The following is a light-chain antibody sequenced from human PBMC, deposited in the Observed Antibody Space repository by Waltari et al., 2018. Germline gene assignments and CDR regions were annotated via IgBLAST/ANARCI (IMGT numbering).Light chain of an antibody. CDR1: RSNFGAGYD. CDR3: QSFDSSLSASV. V-gene: IGLV1-40*01. CDR2: GNT. J-gene: IGLJ3*02. Sequence: QSVLTQPPPKSGGPGQEITIPRPGGRSNFGAGYDVHWYPPFPGTAPQPLIFGNTNRPSGVPGRFSGSRSGTSASLAIAGLQSEDEAVYYCQSFDSSLSASVFGGGTKLTVL.